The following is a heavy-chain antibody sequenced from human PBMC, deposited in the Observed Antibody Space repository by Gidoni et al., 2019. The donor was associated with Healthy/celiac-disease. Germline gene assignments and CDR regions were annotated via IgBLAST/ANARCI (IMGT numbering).Heavy chain of an antibody. V-gene: IGHV4-39*07. CDR2: IYYSGST. Sequence: QLQLQESGPGLVKPSETLSLTCNVSGGSISSSSYYWGWIRPPPGKGLEWIGSIYYSGSTYYNPSLKSRFTISVDTSKNQFSLKLSSVTAADTAVYYCARDRPTYYDFWSGYLNNWFDPWGQGTLVTVSS. J-gene: IGHJ5*02. CDR1: GGSISSSSYY. CDR3: ARDRPTYYDFWSGYLNNWFDP. D-gene: IGHD3-3*01.